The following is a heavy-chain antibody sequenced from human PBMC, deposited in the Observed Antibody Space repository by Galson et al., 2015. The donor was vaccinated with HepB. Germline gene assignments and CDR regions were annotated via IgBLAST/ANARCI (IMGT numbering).Heavy chain of an antibody. CDR2: IGRTDSSS. V-gene: IGHV3-64D*06. CDR3: VAGRGDPLSRFDY. Sequence: SLRLSCAVSGFTFSYSAVHWVRQAPGKGLEYVSGIGRTDSSSYQTDSVKGRFTISRDNSKNTLYLQMSSVRIDDTAVYYCVAGRGDPLSRFDYWGLGTLVTVAS. J-gene: IGHJ4*02. CDR1: GFTFSYSA. D-gene: IGHD3-10*01.